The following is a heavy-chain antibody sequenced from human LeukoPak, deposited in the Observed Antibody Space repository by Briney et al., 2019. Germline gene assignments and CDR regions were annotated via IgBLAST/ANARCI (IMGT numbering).Heavy chain of an antibody. D-gene: IGHD1-14*01. CDR3: AGMNPVLNTFPY. J-gene: IGHJ4*02. Sequence: SETLSLTCTVSGGSINIFYWSWIRQPPGKGLGWIGYIYYSGSTNYNPSLKSRVSISVDTSKNQFSLTLSSVTAADTAVYFCAGMNPVLNTFPYWGQGTLVTVSS. CDR1: GGSINIFY. CDR2: IYYSGST. V-gene: IGHV4-59*08.